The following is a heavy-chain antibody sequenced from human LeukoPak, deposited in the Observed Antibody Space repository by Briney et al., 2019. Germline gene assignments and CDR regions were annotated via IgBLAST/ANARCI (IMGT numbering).Heavy chain of an antibody. Sequence: PGGSLRLSCAASGFTSSSYGMHWVRQAPGKGLEWVAVISYDGSNKYYADSVKGRFTISRDNSKNTLYLQMNSLRAEDTAVYYCAKDFVVVVAATSSMADYYGMDVWGQGTLVTVSS. CDR1: GFTSSSYG. J-gene: IGHJ6*02. V-gene: IGHV3-30*18. D-gene: IGHD2-15*01. CDR2: ISYDGSNK. CDR3: AKDFVVVVAATSSMADYYGMDV.